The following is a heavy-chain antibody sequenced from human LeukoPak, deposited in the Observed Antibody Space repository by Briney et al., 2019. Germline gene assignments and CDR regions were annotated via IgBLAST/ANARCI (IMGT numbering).Heavy chain of an antibody. CDR1: GYTFTSYY. CDR3: ARVSTYPPSLYGMDV. V-gene: IGHV1-46*01. J-gene: IGHJ6*02. D-gene: IGHD3-16*01. Sequence: ASVKVSCKASGYTFTSYYMHWVRQAPGQGLEWMGIINPSGGSTSYAQKFQGRVTITADKSTSTAYMELSSLRSEDTAVYYCARVSTYPPSLYGMDVWGQGTTVTVSS. CDR2: INPSGGST.